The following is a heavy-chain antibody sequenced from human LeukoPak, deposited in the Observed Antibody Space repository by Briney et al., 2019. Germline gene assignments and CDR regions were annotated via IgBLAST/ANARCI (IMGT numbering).Heavy chain of an antibody. CDR1: GGSFSGYY. V-gene: IGHV4-34*01. D-gene: IGHD4-17*01. CDR2: INHSGST. Sequence: SETLSLTCAAYGGSFSGYYWSWIRQPPGKGLEWIGEINHSGSTNYNPSLKSRVTISVDTSKNQFSLKLSSVTAADTAVYYCARRAVTTVTSSSPAEHFQRWGQGTLVTVSS. J-gene: IGHJ1*01. CDR3: ARRAVTTVTSSSPAEHFQR.